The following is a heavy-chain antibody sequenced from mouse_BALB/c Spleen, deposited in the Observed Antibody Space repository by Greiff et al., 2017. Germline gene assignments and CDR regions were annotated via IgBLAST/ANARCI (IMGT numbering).Heavy chain of an antibody. Sequence: VMLVESGPGLVAPSQSLSITCTVSGFSLTGYGVNWVRQPPGKGLEWLGMIWGDGSTDYNSALKSRLSISKDNSKSQVFLKMNSLQTDDTARYYCARGGNYEDYYAMDYWGQGTSVTVSS. CDR3: ARGGNYEDYYAMDY. V-gene: IGHV2-6-7*01. J-gene: IGHJ4*01. D-gene: IGHD2-1*01. CDR2: IWGDGST. CDR1: GFSLTGYG.